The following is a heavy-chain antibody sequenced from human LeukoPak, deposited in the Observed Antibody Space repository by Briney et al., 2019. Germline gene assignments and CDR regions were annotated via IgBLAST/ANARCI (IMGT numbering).Heavy chain of an antibody. CDR2: IWYDGSNK. V-gene: IGHV3-33*01. J-gene: IGHJ2*01. CDR3: ARDRSMSGWYIDL. D-gene: IGHD2/OR15-2a*01. Sequence: PGGSLRLSCAASGFTFSSYGMHWVRRAPGKGLEWAAVIWYDGSNKYYPDSVQGRFTISRDNSKNTLYLQVNSLRAEDTAVYYCARDRSMSGWYIDLWGRGTLVTVSS. CDR1: GFTFSSYG.